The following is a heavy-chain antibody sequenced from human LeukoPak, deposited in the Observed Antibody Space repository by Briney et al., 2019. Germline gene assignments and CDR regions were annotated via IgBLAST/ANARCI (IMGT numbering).Heavy chain of an antibody. V-gene: IGHV3-48*03. CDR1: GFTFSSYE. J-gene: IGHJ6*03. CDR2: ISSSGSTI. D-gene: IGHD4-23*01. Sequence: GGSLRLSCAASGFTFSSYEMNWVRQAPGKGLEWVSYISSSGSTIYHADSVKGRFTISRDNAKNSLYLQMNSLRAEDTALYYCARISYGGNSVYYYYMDVWGKGTTVTVSS. CDR3: ARISYGGNSVYYYYMDV.